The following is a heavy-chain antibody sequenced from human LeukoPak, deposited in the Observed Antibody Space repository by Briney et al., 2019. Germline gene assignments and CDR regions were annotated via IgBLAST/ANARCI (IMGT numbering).Heavy chain of an antibody. CDR1: GGSISSSDFY. CDR3: ARVGHCSSTMCYGTFYYYMDV. V-gene: IGHV4-39*01. Sequence: SETLSLTCTVSGGSISSSDFYWGWIRQSPEKGLEWIGNIYFSGVTYFSPSLKSRVTLFLDTSKNQFSLKLRSVTAADTAVYYCARVGHCSSTMCYGTFYYYMDVWGKGTTVTVSS. CDR2: IYFSGVT. D-gene: IGHD2-2*01. J-gene: IGHJ6*03.